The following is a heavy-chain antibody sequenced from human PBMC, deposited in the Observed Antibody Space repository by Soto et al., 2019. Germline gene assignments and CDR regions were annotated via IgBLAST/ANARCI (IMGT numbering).Heavy chain of an antibody. CDR3: AWPHELPVPAGLFDY. Sequence: QVQLVQSGAEVKEPGSSVKVSCKSSGPTFISYAISWVRQAPGQGLEWMGGFVPIFGTPNYAQKFQGRITIIADAATTNSYIVLSSLTVEDTSVFYWAWPHELPVPAGLFDYWGQGTLVIVSS. CDR2: FVPIFGTP. J-gene: IGHJ4*02. D-gene: IGHD2-2*01. CDR1: GPTFISYA. V-gene: IGHV1-69*12.